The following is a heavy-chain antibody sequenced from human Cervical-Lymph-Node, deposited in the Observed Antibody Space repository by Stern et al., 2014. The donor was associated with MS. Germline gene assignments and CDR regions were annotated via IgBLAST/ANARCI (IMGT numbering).Heavy chain of an antibody. D-gene: IGHD2-21*02. CDR2: INPNSGGT. Sequence: VQLVESGAEVKKPGASMNVSCKASAYTFTGYYIHWVRQAPGQGLEWMRRINPNSGGTSYAQKFQGRVTMTSDTSISTAYVELTRLTSDDTAVYYCARGGDFDAFDIWGQGTMVTVSS. CDR1: AYTFTGYY. CDR3: ARGGDFDAFDI. J-gene: IGHJ3*02. V-gene: IGHV1-2*06.